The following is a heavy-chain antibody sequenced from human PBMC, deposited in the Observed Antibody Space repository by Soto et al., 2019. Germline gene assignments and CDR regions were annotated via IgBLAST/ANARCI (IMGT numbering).Heavy chain of an antibody. CDR2: IYYSGST. D-gene: IGHD3-3*01. CDR1: GGSISSGDYY. J-gene: IGHJ6*02. V-gene: IGHV4-61*08. Sequence: SETLSLTCTVSGGSISSGDYYWSWIRQPPGKGLEWIGYIYYSGSTNYNPSLKSRVTISVDTSKNQFSLKLSSVTAADTAVYYCARVGFWSDEGDYYYYGMDVWGQGTTVTVSS. CDR3: ARVGFWSDEGDYYYYGMDV.